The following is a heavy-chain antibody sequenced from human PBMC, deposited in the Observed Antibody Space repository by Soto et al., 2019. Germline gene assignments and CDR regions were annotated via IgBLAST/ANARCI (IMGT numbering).Heavy chain of an antibody. CDR2: ISAYNGNT. J-gene: IGHJ3*02. Sequence: ASVKVSCKASGYTFTSYGISWVRQAPGQGLKWMGWISAYNGNTNYAQKLQGRVTMPTDTSTSTAYMELRSLRSDDTAVYYCARDSNCTNGVCYSFDAFDIWGQGTMVTVSS. CDR1: GYTFTSYG. V-gene: IGHV1-18*01. D-gene: IGHD2-8*01. CDR3: ARDSNCTNGVCYSFDAFDI.